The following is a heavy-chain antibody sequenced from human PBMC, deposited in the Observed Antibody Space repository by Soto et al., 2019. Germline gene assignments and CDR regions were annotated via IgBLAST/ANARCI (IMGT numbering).Heavy chain of an antibody. J-gene: IGHJ4*02. D-gene: IGHD2-8*01. Sequence: GGSLRLSCAASGFTFDDYAMHWVRQAPGKGLEWVASISWNSGSIGYADSVKGRFTISRDNAKNSLSLQMNSLRPEDTALYYCLKYKWYDNTLHGDYGVQATLVTVT. CDR2: ISWNSGSI. V-gene: IGHV3-9*01. CDR3: LKYKWYDNTLHGDY. CDR1: GFTFDDYA.